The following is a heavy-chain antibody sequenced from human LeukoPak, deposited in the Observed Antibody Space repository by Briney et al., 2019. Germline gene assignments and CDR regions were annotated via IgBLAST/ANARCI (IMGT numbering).Heavy chain of an antibody. CDR2: ISSTSSHT. CDR1: GFTFSAYE. V-gene: IGHV3-21*01. Sequence: GGSLRLSCAASGFTFSAYEMNWVRQAPGKGLEWVSSISSTSSHTYYGDSLEGRFTISRDNAKNSLYLQMNSLRAEDTAVYFCARLRSAQLRYFDIDHWGQGTLVTVSS. D-gene: IGHD5-24*01. CDR3: ARLRSAQLRYFDIDH. J-gene: IGHJ4*02.